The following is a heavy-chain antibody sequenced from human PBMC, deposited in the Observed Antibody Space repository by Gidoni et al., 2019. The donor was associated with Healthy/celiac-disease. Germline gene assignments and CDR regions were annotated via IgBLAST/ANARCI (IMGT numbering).Heavy chain of an antibody. V-gene: IGHV3-30*04. Sequence: QVQLVESGGGVVQPGRSLRLSCAASGFTFSSYAMHWFRQAQGKGLEWVAVISYDGSNKYYADSVKGRFTISRDNSKNTLYLQMNSLRAEDTAVYYCARDRIVVVTALDYWGQGTLVTVSS. CDR1: GFTFSSYA. CDR2: ISYDGSNK. D-gene: IGHD2-21*02. J-gene: IGHJ4*02. CDR3: ARDRIVVVTALDY.